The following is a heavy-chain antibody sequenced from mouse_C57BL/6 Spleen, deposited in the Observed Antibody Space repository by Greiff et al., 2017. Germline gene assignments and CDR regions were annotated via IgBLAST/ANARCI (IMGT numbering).Heavy chain of an antibody. CDR2: IYYSGTI. Sequence: VQLQQSGPGLVKPSQTVFLTCTVTGISITTGNYRWSWIRQFPGNKLEWIGYIYYSGTITYNPSLTSRTTITRDTPKNQFFLEMNSLTAEDTATYYCARVLREGYFDYWGQGTTLTVSS. CDR1: GISITTGNYR. V-gene: IGHV3-5*01. CDR3: ARVLREGYFDY. D-gene: IGHD1-1*01. J-gene: IGHJ2*01.